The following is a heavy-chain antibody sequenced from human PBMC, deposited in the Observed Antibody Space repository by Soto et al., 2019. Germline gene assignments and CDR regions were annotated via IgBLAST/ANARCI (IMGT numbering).Heavy chain of an antibody. Sequence: PSETLSLTCTVSGGSISSGGYYWSWIRQHPGKGLEWIGYIYYSGSTYYNPSLKSRVTISVDTSKNQFSLKLSSVTAADTAVYYCAREVLGYCSSTSCYNWFDPWGQGTLVTVSS. CDR1: GGSISSGGYY. J-gene: IGHJ5*02. CDR2: IYYSGST. D-gene: IGHD2-2*01. CDR3: AREVLGYCSSTSCYNWFDP. V-gene: IGHV4-31*03.